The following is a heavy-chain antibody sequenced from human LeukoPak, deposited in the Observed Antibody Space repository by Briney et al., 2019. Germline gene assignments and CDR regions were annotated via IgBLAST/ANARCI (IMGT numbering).Heavy chain of an antibody. CDR2: ISGSGTSA. Sequence: GGSLRLSCAASGFTFSSYAMSWVRQAPGKGLEWVSGISGSGTSAYYADSVKGRFTISRDNSKNTLYLQMNSLRAEDTALYYCARELRIAVAGTKDYWGHGTLVTVSS. D-gene: IGHD6-19*01. V-gene: IGHV3-23*01. J-gene: IGHJ4*01. CDR3: ARELRIAVAGTKDY. CDR1: GFTFSSYA.